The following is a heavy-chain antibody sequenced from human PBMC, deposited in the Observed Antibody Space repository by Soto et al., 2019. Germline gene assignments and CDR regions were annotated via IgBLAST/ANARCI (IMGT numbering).Heavy chain of an antibody. CDR1: GYTFTSYY. J-gene: IGHJ5*02. CDR3: ARDFERALFGVASSDVWFDP. V-gene: IGHV1-46*01. D-gene: IGHD3-3*01. Sequence: ASVKVSCKASGYTFTSYYMHWVRQAPGQGLEWMGIINPSGGSTSYAQKFQGRVTMTRDTSTSTAYMELSSLRSEDTAVYYCARDFERALFGVASSDVWFDPWGQGTPVTV. CDR2: INPSGGST.